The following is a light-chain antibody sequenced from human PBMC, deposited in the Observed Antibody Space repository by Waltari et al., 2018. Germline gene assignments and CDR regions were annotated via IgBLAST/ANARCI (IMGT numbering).Light chain of an antibody. Sequence: QSALTQPRSVSGSPGQSVTISCTGTGSDVGDYNYVSWYQQNPGNAPQLVIYDVTQRPSGVPGRFSRSRSGNSASLTISGLQAEDEADYCCCSYAGTWVFGGGTKLTVL. V-gene: IGLV2-11*01. J-gene: IGLJ3*02. CDR2: DVT. CDR1: GSDVGDYNY. CDR3: CSYAGTWV.